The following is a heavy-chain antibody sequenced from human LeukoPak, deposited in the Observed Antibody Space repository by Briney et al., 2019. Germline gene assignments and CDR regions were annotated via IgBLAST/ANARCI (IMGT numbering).Heavy chain of an antibody. J-gene: IGHJ4*02. D-gene: IGHD3-22*01. CDR1: GFTVSSNY. V-gene: IGHV3-53*01. CDR3: ATHTSGYYSIDY. Sequence: GGSLRLSCAASGFTVSSNYMSWVRQAPGKGLEWVSVIYSGGSTYYADSVKGRFIISRDNSKNTLYLQMNSLRAEDTAVYYCATHTSGYYSIDYWGQGTLVTVSS. CDR2: IYSGGST.